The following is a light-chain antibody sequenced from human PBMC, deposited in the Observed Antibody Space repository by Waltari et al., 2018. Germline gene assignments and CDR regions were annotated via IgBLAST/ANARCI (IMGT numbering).Light chain of an antibody. CDR2: EVT. Sequence: QSGLAQPASASGSPGQSIPITCTGTSSDVGNYNLVPLYQQRPGKAPTLLIYEVTKRAPGTSDRFSASKSGNTASLSISGLQAQEDEADYYCCSYVGLGTYVFGTGTKVTV. CDR3: CSYVGLGTYV. V-gene: IGLV2-23*02. J-gene: IGLJ1*01. CDR1: SSDVGNYNL.